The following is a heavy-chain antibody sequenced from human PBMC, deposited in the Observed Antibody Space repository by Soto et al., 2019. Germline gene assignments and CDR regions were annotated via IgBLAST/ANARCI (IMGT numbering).Heavy chain of an antibody. Sequence: QVQLVQSGTEVKKPGSSVKVSCKASGGTFSSSGFSWVRQAPGQGLEWMGMIVPSLDTTKYAQKFQARVTITPAQFTSTAYIELSSTRSEDTAGYYCERWRQPRGTAEYDAVDGWRQGTRVIVSS. CDR3: ERWRQPRGTAEYDAVDG. J-gene: IGHJ6*02. CDR2: IVPSLDTT. V-gene: IGHV1-69*09. D-gene: IGHD2-21*02. CDR1: GGTFSSSG.